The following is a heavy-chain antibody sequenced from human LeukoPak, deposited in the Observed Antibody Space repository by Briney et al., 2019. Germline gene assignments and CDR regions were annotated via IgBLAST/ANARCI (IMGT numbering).Heavy chain of an antibody. CDR1: GGSISSYY. CDR3: ARDRYDSSGYYYVPGYYYYYMDV. Sequence: PPETLSHSCTVSGGSISSYYWSWIRQPPGKGLEWIGYIYYSGSTNYNPSLKSRVTISVDTSKNQFSLKLSSVTAADTAVYYCARDRYDSSGYYYVPGYYYYYMDVWGKGTMVAVSS. CDR2: IYYSGST. V-gene: IGHV4-59*01. D-gene: IGHD3-22*01. J-gene: IGHJ6*03.